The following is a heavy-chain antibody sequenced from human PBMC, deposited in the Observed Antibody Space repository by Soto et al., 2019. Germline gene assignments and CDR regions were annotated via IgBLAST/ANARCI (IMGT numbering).Heavy chain of an antibody. V-gene: IGHV4-59*01. Sequence: PSETLSLTCTVSGGSISSYYWSWIRQPPGKGLEWIGYIYYSGSTNYNPSLKSRVTISVDTSKNQFSLKLSSVTAADTAVYYCARXTYYYDSSGYLLYYFDYWGQGTLVTVSS. J-gene: IGHJ4*02. CDR2: IYYSGST. D-gene: IGHD3-22*01. CDR1: GGSISSYY. CDR3: ARXTYYYDSSGYLLYYFDY.